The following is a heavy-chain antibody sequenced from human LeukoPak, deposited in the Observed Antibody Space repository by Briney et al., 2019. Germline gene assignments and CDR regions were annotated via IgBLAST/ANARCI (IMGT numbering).Heavy chain of an antibody. CDR2: INPSGGST. V-gene: IGHV1-46*01. CDR3: ARGKDRGSSSSNGLGDY. Sequence: ASVKVSCKASGYTFTSYYMRWVRQAPGQGLEWMGIINPSGGSTSYARKFQGRVTMTRDTSTSTVYMELSSLRSEDTAVYYCARGKDRGSSSSNGLGDYWGQGTLVTVSS. J-gene: IGHJ4*02. CDR1: GYTFTSYY. D-gene: IGHD6-6*01.